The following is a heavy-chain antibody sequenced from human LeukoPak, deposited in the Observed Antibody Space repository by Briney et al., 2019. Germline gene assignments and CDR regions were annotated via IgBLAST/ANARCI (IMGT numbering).Heavy chain of an antibody. J-gene: IGHJ4*02. CDR2: ISYDGNSQ. D-gene: IGHD1-1*01. CDR1: GFTFSNYA. V-gene: IGHV3-30*18. CDR3: AKPYPTLTTSAVLDN. Sequence: PGRSLTLSCAASGFTFSNYAIHWVRQAPGRGLEWVAAISYDGNSQHYGAPVKGRFTISRDNSKNTVYLQINTLRTDDAAIYYCAKPYPTLTTSAVLDNWGQGTLVIVSS.